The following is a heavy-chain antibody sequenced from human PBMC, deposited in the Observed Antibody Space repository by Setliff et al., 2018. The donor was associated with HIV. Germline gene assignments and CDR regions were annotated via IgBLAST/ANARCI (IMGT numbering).Heavy chain of an antibody. V-gene: IGHV4-39*07. Sequence: PSETLSLTCTVSGGSIRSSSSYWGWIRQPPGKGLEWIGIIYYSGSTNYNPSLTSRVTISVDTSRNQFSLKLSSVTAADTAVYYCATLKMATIYRDFDYWGQGTLVTVSS. CDR1: GGSIRSSSSY. CDR2: IYYSGST. D-gene: IGHD5-12*01. CDR3: ATLKMATIYRDFDY. J-gene: IGHJ4*02.